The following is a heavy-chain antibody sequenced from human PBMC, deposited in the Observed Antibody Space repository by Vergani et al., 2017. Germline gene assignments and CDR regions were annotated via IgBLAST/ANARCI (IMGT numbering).Heavy chain of an antibody. CDR1: GFTFSSYS. CDR2: ISSSSSYI. CDR3: ARELGYDYVWGSYRHDAFDI. Sequence: EVQLVESGGGLVKPGGSLRLSCAASGFTFSSYSMNWVRQAPGKGLEWVSSISSSSSYIYYADSVKGQFTISGDNAKTSLYLQMNSLRAEDTDVYYCARELGYDYVWGSYRHDAFDIWGQGTMVTVSS. V-gene: IGHV3-21*01. D-gene: IGHD3-16*02. J-gene: IGHJ3*02.